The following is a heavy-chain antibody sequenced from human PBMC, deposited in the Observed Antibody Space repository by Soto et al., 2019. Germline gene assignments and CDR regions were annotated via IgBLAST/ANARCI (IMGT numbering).Heavy chain of an antibody. Sequence: SETLSLTCTVSGGSISSSSYYWGWIRQPPGKGLEWIGSIYYSGSTYYNPSLKSRVTISVDTSKNQFSLKLSSVTAADTAVYYCASYKRVAAAGTWWMWNFVYWGQGTLVTVSS. CDR1: GGSISSSSYY. CDR2: IYYSGST. V-gene: IGHV4-39*01. CDR3: ASYKRVAAAGTWWMWNFVY. J-gene: IGHJ4*02. D-gene: IGHD6-13*01.